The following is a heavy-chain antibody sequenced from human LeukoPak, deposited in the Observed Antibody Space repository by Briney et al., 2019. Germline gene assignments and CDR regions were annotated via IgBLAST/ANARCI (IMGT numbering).Heavy chain of an antibody. CDR2: IYQSGRGCS. D-gene: IGHD3-3*01. V-gene: IGHV4-39*01. Sequence: SETLSLTCSVSGGSIISSNYYWGWIRQPPGKGLEWIGSIYQSGRGCSYYNPSLKSRVTISGDTSKNQFFLRLSSVAAADTAVYYCACALRFLPYRRFDYWGQGTLVTVPS. CDR1: GGSIISSNYY. J-gene: IGHJ4*02. CDR3: ACALRFLPYRRFDY.